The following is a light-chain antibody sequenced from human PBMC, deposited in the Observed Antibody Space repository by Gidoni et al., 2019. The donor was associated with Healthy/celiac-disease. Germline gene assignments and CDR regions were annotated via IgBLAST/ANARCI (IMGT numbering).Light chain of an antibody. CDR3: QSADSSGTWV. Sequence: SYELTPPPSVSVSPGHTARSTCSGAALPKQYAYWYQQKPGQAPVLVIYQDSERPSVIPERFSGSSSGTTVTLTISGVQAEDEADYYCQSADSSGTWVFGGGTKLTVL. CDR2: QDS. V-gene: IGLV3-25*02. J-gene: IGLJ3*02. CDR1: ALPKQY.